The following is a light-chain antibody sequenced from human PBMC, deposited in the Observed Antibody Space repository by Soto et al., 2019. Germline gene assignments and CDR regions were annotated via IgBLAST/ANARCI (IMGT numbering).Light chain of an antibody. V-gene: IGKV3-20*01. Sequence: SFSPIGVAAISCKASQTVTRSYLAWYQHKPGQAPRLLISCISRRAPGIPDRFSGDGSGTDFTLTISRLEPEDYAVYYCHQYDGSPITFGQGTRLEIK. CDR1: QTVTRSY. CDR2: CIS. J-gene: IGKJ5*01. CDR3: HQYDGSPIT.